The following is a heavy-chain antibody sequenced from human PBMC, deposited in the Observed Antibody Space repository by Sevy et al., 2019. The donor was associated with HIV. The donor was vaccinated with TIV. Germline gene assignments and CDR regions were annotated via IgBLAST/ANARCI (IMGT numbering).Heavy chain of an antibody. Sequence: GGSLRLSCAASGFTFNSYAVHWVRQAPGKGLEWVAVISKDGRTKYYAESVKGRFTISRDNSKNTLNLQMNSLRAEDTAVFYCAKDRCTGDVCENYYYALDIWGQGTTVTVSS. J-gene: IGHJ6*02. CDR2: ISKDGRTK. V-gene: IGHV3-30*18. D-gene: IGHD2-8*02. CDR3: AKDRCTGDVCENYYYALDI. CDR1: GFTFNSYA.